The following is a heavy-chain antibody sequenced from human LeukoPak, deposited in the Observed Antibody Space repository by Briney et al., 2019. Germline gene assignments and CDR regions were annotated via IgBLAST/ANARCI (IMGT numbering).Heavy chain of an antibody. CDR2: ISSSSSYI. D-gene: IGHD6-6*01. V-gene: IGHV3-21*01. CDR1: GFTFSSYS. J-gene: IGHJ6*04. Sequence: GGSLRLSCAASGFTFSSYSMNWVRQAPGKGLEWVSSISSSSSYIYYADSVKGRFTISRDNAKNSLYLQMNSLRAEDTAAYYCARARGGAARSQDVWGKGTTVTVSS. CDR3: ARARGGAARSQDV.